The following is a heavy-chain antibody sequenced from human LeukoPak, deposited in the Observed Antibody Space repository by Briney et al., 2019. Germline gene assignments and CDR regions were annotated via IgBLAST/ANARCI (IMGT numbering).Heavy chain of an antibody. V-gene: IGHV1-2*02. J-gene: IGHJ6*03. CDR1: GYTFTGYY. CDR3: ARDHSSGWYDHYYYMDV. CDR2: INPNSGGT. D-gene: IGHD6-19*01. Sequence: ASVKVSCKASGYTFTGYYMHWVRQAPGQGLEWMGWINPNSGGTNYAQKFQGRVTMTRDTSISTAYMELSRLRSDDTAVYHCARDHSSGWYDHYYYMDVWGKGTTVTISS.